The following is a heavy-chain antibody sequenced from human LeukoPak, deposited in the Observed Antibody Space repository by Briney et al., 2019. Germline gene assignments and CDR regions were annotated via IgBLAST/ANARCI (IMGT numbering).Heavy chain of an antibody. D-gene: IGHD1-26*01. J-gene: IGHJ3*01. CDR2: IYDSGST. CDR3: ARDQVGATHNDAFDL. Sequence: SETLSLTCAVSGYSISSGYYWAWIRQPPGKGLDWIESIYDSGSTYYNPSLKSRVTISVDRSKNQFSLKLSSVTAADTAVYYCARDQVGATHNDAFDLWGQGTLVTVSS. CDR1: GYSISSGYY. V-gene: IGHV4-38-2*02.